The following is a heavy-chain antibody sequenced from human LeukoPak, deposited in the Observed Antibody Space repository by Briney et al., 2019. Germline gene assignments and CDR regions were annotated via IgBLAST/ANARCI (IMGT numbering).Heavy chain of an antibody. CDR1: GGTFSSYA. CDR3: AREMWAGSYRSLSFDY. J-gene: IGHJ4*02. D-gene: IGHD3-16*02. Sequence: SVKVSCKASGGTFSSYAISWVRQAPGQGLEWMGGIIPIFGTANYAQKFRGRVTITADESTSTAYMELSSLRSEDTAVYYCAREMWAGSYRSLSFDYWGQGTLVTVSS. CDR2: IIPIFGTA. V-gene: IGHV1-69*13.